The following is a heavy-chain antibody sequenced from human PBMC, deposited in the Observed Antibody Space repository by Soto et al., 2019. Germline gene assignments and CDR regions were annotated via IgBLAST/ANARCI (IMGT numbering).Heavy chain of an antibody. CDR1: GFTFSSYG. D-gene: IGHD3-10*01. CDR3: AKGEYYYGSGIPYYGMDV. Sequence: LRLSCAASGFTFSSYGMHWVRQAPGKGLEWVAVISYDGTNKYYADSVKGRFTISRDSSKNTLYLEMNSLRAEDMAIYYCAKGEYYYGSGIPYYGMDVWGQGTTVTVSS. V-gene: IGHV3-30*18. J-gene: IGHJ6*02. CDR2: ISYDGTNK.